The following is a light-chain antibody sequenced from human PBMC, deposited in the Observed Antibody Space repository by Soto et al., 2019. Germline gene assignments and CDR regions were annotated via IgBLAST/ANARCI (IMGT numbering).Light chain of an antibody. CDR2: AAS. J-gene: IGKJ5*01. CDR1: QGISSY. V-gene: IGKV1-8*01. CDR3: QQSYSTPIT. Sequence: AIRMTQSPSSLSASTGDRVTITCRASQGISSYLAWYQQKPGKAPDLLIYAASTLQGGVPSRFSGTGSGTEFTLTISSLQPDDFATYYCQQSYSTPITFGQGTRLEIK.